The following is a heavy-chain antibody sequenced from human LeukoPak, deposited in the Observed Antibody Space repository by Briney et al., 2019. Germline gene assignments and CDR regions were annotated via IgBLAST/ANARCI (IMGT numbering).Heavy chain of an antibody. CDR2: INPDNGNA. J-gene: IGHJ4*02. CDR1: GYTXXXYV. Sequence: GYTXXXYVIXXVRQAPGQRLEWMGWINPDNGNAEYSQKFQGRVTITRDPSATTAYMELSSLRSEDMAVYYCAKDRGGTGDFDYWGQGTLVTVSS. D-gene: IGHD3-10*01. V-gene: IGHV1-3*01. CDR3: AKDRGGTGDFDY.